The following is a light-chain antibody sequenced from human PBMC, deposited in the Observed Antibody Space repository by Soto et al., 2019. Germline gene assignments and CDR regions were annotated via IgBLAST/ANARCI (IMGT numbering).Light chain of an antibody. Sequence: NFMLTQPHSVSESPGKTVTISCTRSSGSIANNHVKWYQHRPGRAPTTVIYENNQRPSGGPGRFSGSTDGSSNSASLTVSGLQTEDESDYYSQSYNSDCLIFGGGTKLTVL. J-gene: IGLJ2*01. CDR3: QSYNSDCLI. CDR1: SGSIANNH. V-gene: IGLV6-57*04. CDR2: ENN.